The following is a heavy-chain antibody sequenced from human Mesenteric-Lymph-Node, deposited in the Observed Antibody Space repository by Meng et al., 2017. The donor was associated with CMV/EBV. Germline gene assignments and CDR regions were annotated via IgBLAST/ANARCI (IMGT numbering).Heavy chain of an antibody. D-gene: IGHD2-2*01. CDR1: GYSFNDYY. V-gene: IGHV1-2*06. J-gene: IGHJ4*02. Sequence: SCKASGYSFNDYYLHWVRQAPGQGLEWMGRINPNNGDTNYAQHFQGRVTMTRDTSISTAYMALSRLTSDDTAIYYCARDEGSSSSQDFWDQGSLVTVSS. CDR3: ARDEGSSSSQDF. CDR2: INPNNGDT.